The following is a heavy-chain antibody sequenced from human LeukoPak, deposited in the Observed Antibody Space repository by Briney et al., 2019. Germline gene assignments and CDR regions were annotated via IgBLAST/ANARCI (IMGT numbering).Heavy chain of an antibody. J-gene: IGHJ4*02. CDR3: ARDRGSGGNHFDY. V-gene: IGHV1-2*06. D-gene: IGHD3-16*01. CDR1: GYVFSGYY. CDR2: INPNSGDT. Sequence: ASVKVSCKDSGYVFSGYYIHWVRQAPGQGLEWMGRINPNSGDTNYIQKFQGRVTMTRDTSISTAYMDLRSLKSDDTAVYYCARDRGSGGNHFDYWGQGTLVTVSS.